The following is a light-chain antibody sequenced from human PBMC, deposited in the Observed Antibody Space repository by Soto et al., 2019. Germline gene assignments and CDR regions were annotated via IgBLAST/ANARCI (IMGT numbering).Light chain of an antibody. J-gene: IGLJ7*01. CDR2: YDD. CDR3: AAWDDSLNVVV. Sequence: QAVVTQPPSVSEAPRQRVTISCSGTRSNVGNNAVSWYQQFPGKAPKLLMYYDDVLPSGVSDRFSGSKFGTSAFLAISGLQSEDEAEYYCAAWDDSLNVVVFGGGTQLTVL. CDR1: RSNVGNNA. V-gene: IGLV1-36*01.